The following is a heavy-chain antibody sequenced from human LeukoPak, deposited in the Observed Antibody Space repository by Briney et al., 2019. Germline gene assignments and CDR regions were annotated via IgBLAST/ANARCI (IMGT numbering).Heavy chain of an antibody. D-gene: IGHD3-22*01. CDR2: MNPNSGNT. CDR1: GYTFTSYD. J-gene: IGHJ3*02. Sequence: ASVKVSCKASGYTFTSYDINWVRQATGQGLEWMGWMNPNSGNTGYAQKFQGRVTITRNTSISTAYMELNSLKSDDTAVYYCASLKNYYDSSGYLVTDAFDIWGQGTMVTVSS. CDR3: ASLKNYYDSSGYLVTDAFDI. V-gene: IGHV1-8*03.